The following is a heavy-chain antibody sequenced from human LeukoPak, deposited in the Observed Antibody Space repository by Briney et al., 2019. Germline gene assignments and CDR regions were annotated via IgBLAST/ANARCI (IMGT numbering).Heavy chain of an antibody. J-gene: IGHJ4*02. V-gene: IGHV3-66*01. CDR3: ARSSISSYYED. CDR1: GFTVSSSY. CDR2: LYSGGSI. D-gene: IGHD1-26*01. Sequence: VGSLRLSCAGSGFTVSSSYMSWVRQAPGRGLEWVSILYSGGSIFYADSVKGRFTISRDISKNMLHLQMNSLRADDTAVYYCARSSISSYYEDWGQGTLVTVSS.